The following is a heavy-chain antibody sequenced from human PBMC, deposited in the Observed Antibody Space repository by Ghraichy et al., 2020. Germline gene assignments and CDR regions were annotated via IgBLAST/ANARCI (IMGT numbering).Heavy chain of an antibody. V-gene: IGHV4-34*01. CDR3: ARQSGTYSSGWKYYFDY. Sequence: SETLSLTCAVYGGSFSGYYWSWIRQPPGKGLEWIGEINHSGSTNYNPSLKSRVTISVDTSKNQFSLKLSSVTAADTAVYYCARQSGTYSSGWKYYFDYWGQGTLVTVSS. D-gene: IGHD6-19*01. CDR1: GGSFSGYY. J-gene: IGHJ4*02. CDR2: INHSGST.